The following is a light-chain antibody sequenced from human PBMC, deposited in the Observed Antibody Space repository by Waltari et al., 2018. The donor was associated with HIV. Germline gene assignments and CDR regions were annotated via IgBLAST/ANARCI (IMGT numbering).Light chain of an antibody. CDR1: NHDIGSHDY. CDR3: SSFVNGGTYV. Sequence: QSALTQPASVSGSPGQSVTIFCTGTNHDIGSHDYVSWYRVVPDKAPKLLIFDVNRRPSEISHRFSGSKSGYTASLMIFGLQPEDEADYFCSSFVNGGTYVFGSGTKV. V-gene: IGLV2-23*02. J-gene: IGLJ1*01. CDR2: DVN.